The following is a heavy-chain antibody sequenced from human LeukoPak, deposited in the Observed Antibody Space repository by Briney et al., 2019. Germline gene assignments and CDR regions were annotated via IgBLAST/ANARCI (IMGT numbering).Heavy chain of an antibody. J-gene: IGHJ4*02. V-gene: IGHV1-18*01. CDR2: ISAYNGHR. D-gene: IGHD6-6*01. CDR3: ARHRSSSSL. Sequence: ASVRVSCKASGYIFTNFGISWVRQAPGQGLEWMGWISAYNGHRNYAQKFQDRLTVTTNTSATTAYMELTGLTSDDTGVYYCARHRSSSSLWGQGTLVTISS. CDR1: GYIFTNFG.